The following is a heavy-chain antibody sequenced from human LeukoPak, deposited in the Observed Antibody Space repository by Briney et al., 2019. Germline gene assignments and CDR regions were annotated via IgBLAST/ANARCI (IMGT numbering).Heavy chain of an antibody. CDR2: ISVNSSNT. CDR1: GYTFMIHG. J-gene: IGHJ3*02. D-gene: IGHD3-16*01. V-gene: IGHV1-18*01. CDR3: ARATGAWGHDGFDI. Sequence: GASVTVSFKAYGYTFMIHGISWVRQAPGQGLEWMGWISVNSSNTNYAHRVQGRVTITTDTSTTTAYMELRSLRSDDTAVYYCARATGAWGHDGFDIWGQGTMVTVSS.